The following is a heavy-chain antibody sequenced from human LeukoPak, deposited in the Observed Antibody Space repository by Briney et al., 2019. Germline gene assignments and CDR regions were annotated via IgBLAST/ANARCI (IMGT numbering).Heavy chain of an antibody. J-gene: IGHJ4*02. D-gene: IGHD4-11*01. CDR1: GYRFTNYW. CDR2: IYPGDSDT. CDR3: ARRPTDHPPYYFHY. V-gene: IGHV5-51*01. Sequence: GESLKISCQGSGYRFTNYWIGWVRQMPGKGLEWMGMIYPGDSDTRYSPSFQGQVTISADKSISTAYLQWSSLKASDTAMYYCARRPTDHPPYYFHYWGQGTLVTVSS.